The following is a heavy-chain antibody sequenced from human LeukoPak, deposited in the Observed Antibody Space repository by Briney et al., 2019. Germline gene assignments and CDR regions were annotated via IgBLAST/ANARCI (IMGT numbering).Heavy chain of an antibody. CDR3: ARDSGTMILDY. Sequence: SETLSLTCTVSGGSISSYYWSWLRQPAGKGLEWIGRIYTSGSTNDNPSLTSRVTMSVDTSKSQFSLKLSSVTAADTAVYYCARDSGTMILDYWGQGTLVTVSS. V-gene: IGHV4-4*07. J-gene: IGHJ4*02. CDR1: GGSISSYY. CDR2: IYTSGST. D-gene: IGHD3-10*01.